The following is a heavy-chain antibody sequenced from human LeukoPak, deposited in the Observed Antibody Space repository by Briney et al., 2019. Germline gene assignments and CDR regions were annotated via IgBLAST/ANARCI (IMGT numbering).Heavy chain of an antibody. J-gene: IGHJ4*02. CDR3: AKDAGYYFDY. CDR1: GFTSSSYA. D-gene: IGHD1-1*01. Sequence: GGSLRLSCAASGFTSSSYAMHWVRQAPGKGLKWVAFIRYDGSNKNYADSVKGRFTISRDNSKNTLYLQMNSLRAEDTAVYYCAKDAGYYFDYWGQGTLVTVSS. V-gene: IGHV3-30*02. CDR2: IRYDGSNK.